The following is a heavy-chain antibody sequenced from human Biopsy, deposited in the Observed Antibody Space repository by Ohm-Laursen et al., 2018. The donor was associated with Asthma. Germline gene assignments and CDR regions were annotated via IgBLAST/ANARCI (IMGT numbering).Heavy chain of an antibody. V-gene: IGHV3-9*01. J-gene: IGHJ4*02. CDR1: GFKFDEYT. CDR3: AKVRSDWVITESFDY. D-gene: IGHD3-22*01. Sequence: LRLSCTASGFKFDEYTMHWVRQAPGKGLEWVSGISWNSATIGYADSVEGRFTISRDNAKNSVFLHMDSLRPEDTAFYYCAKVRSDWVITESFDYWGQGVLVTVSS. CDR2: ISWNSATI.